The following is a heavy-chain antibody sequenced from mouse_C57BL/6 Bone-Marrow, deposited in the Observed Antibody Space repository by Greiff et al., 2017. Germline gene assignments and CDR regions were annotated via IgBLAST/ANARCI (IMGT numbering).Heavy chain of an antibody. Sequence: EVMLVESGGGLVKPGGSLKLSCAASGFTFSSYAMSWVRQTPEKRLGWVATISDGGSYTYYPDNVKGRFTISRDNAKNNLYLQMSHLKSEDTAMYYCATHYYGSFDYWGQGTTLTVSS. CDR2: ISDGGSYT. D-gene: IGHD1-1*01. V-gene: IGHV5-4*03. CDR3: ATHYYGSFDY. J-gene: IGHJ2*01. CDR1: GFTFSSYA.